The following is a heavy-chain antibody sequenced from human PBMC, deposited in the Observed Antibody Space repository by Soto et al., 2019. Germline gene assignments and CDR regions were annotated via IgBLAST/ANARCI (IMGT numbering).Heavy chain of an antibody. V-gene: IGHV4-39*01. CDR3: ARLPSASYFDY. D-gene: IGHD6-19*01. Sequence: QLQLQESGPGLVKPSETLSLTCTVSGGSISSSSYYWGWIRQPPGKGLEWIGSIYYSGSTYYNPSLKSRVTISVDTSKNQFSLKLSSVTAADTAVYYCARLPSASYFDYWGQGTLVTVSS. CDR1: GGSISSSSYY. J-gene: IGHJ4*02. CDR2: IYYSGST.